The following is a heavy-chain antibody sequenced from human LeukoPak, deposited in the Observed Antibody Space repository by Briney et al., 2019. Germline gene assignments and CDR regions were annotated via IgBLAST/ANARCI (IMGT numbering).Heavy chain of an antibody. J-gene: IGHJ5*02. CDR2: IYYSGNT. V-gene: IGHV4-59*05. CDR3: ARSGLGSSGYYRGNWFDP. D-gene: IGHD3-22*01. Sequence: SETLSLTCAVSGGSISSDYWNWIRQPPGKGLEWIGSIYYSGNTYYNPSLKNRVTISVDTPNNQFSLILSSVTAADTAVYYCARSGLGSSGYYRGNWFDPWDQGTLVTVSS. CDR1: GGSISSDY.